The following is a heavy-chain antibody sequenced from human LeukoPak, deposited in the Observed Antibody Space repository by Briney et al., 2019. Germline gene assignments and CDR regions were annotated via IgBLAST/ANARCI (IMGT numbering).Heavy chain of an antibody. CDR1: GFTFSNAW. J-gene: IGHJ6*02. Sequence: GGSLRLSCAASGFTFSNAWMSWVRQVPGKGLEWVGQIVSKIDGGTTDYAAPVKGRFTISRDDSESMLYLQMNSLKIEDTAVYYCTTDEDWNYARKDVWGQGASVIVSS. CDR3: TTDEDWNYARKDV. D-gene: IGHD1-7*01. CDR2: IVSKIDGGTT. V-gene: IGHV3-15*04.